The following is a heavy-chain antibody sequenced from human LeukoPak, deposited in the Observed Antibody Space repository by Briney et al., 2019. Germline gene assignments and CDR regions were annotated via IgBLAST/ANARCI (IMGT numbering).Heavy chain of an antibody. J-gene: IGHJ5*02. CDR2: IYYSGST. CDR3: ARHPRHYDFWSGPRGSNWFDP. CDR1: GGSISSSSYY. D-gene: IGHD3-3*01. Sequence: PSETLSLTCTVSGGSISSSSYYWGWIRQPPGKGLEWIGSIYYSGSTYYNPSLKSRVTISVDTSKNQFSLKLSSVTAADTAVYYCARHPRHYDFWSGPRGSNWFDPWGQGTLVTVSS. V-gene: IGHV4-39*01.